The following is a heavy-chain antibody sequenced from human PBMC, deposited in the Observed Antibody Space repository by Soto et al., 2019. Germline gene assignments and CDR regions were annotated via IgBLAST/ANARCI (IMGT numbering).Heavy chain of an antibody. CDR2: ISGSGGST. J-gene: IGHJ4*02. Sequence: EVQLLESGGGLVQPGGSLRLSCAASGFTFSSYAMSWVRQAPGKGLEWVSAISGSGGSTYYADSVKGRFTISRDNSKNTLYLQMNSLRAEDTAVYYCAKDRHVVLAATPGPVDYWGQGTLVTVSS. V-gene: IGHV3-23*01. CDR3: AKDRHVVLAATPGPVDY. CDR1: GFTFSSYA. D-gene: IGHD2-15*01.